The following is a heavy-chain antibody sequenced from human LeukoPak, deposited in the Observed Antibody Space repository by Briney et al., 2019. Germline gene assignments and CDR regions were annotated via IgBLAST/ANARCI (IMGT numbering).Heavy chain of an antibody. Sequence: PGGSLRRSCAASGFTFSRYAMNWARQAPGKGLEWVSAISGSGASTYYADSVKGRFTISRDNSKNTLYLQMNSLRAEDTAIYYCAKAALRYQLLSSLDYWGQGTLVTVSS. CDR2: ISGSGAST. D-gene: IGHD2-2*01. J-gene: IGHJ4*02. V-gene: IGHV3-23*01. CDR3: AKAALRYQLLSSLDY. CDR1: GFTFSRYA.